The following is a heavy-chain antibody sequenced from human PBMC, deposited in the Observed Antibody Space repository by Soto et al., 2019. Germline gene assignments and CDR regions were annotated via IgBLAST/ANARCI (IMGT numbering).Heavy chain of an antibody. CDR2: IYYSGST. D-gene: IGHD6-13*01. Sequence: SETLSLTCTVSGGSISRYYWSWIRQPPGKGLEWIGYIYYSGSTNYNPSLKSRVTISVDTSKNQFSLKLSSVTAADTAVYYCAATGYSSSWTGGQIDYWGQGTLVTVSS. V-gene: IGHV4-59*01. J-gene: IGHJ4*02. CDR3: AATGYSSSWTGGQIDY. CDR1: GGSISRYY.